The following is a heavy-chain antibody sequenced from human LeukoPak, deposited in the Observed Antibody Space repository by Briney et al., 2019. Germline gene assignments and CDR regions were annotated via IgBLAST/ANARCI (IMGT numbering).Heavy chain of an antibody. V-gene: IGHV3-48*04. D-gene: IGHD3-9*01. CDR2: ISSSGSTI. CDR1: GFTLTNAW. Sequence: GGSLRLSCAASGFTLTNAWMNWVRQAPGKGLEWISYISSSGSTIYYADSVKGRFTISRDNAKNSLYLQMNSLRAEDTAIYYCARGGAPYFDWCFDYWGQGTLVTVSS. J-gene: IGHJ4*02. CDR3: ARGGAPYFDWCFDY.